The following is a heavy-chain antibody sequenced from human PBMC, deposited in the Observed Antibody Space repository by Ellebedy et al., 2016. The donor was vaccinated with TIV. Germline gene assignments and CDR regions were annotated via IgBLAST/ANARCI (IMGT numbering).Heavy chain of an antibody. CDR2: ISYSGDLM. CDR1: GSTFSGYY. J-gene: IGHJ4*02. CDR3: ARLGVIAAAGASDY. Sequence: PGGSLRLSCAASGSTFSGYYMSWFRQAPGKGPEWVSYISYSGDLMYYADSVKGRFTTSRDNSENSLYLQMNSLRAEDTAVYYCARLGVIAAAGASDYWGQGTLVIVSS. D-gene: IGHD6-13*01. V-gene: IGHV3-11*01.